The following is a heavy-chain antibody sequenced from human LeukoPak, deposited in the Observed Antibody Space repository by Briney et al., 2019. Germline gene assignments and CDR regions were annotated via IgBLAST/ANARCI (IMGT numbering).Heavy chain of an antibody. D-gene: IGHD7-27*01. J-gene: IGHJ6*02. CDR3: AWQTGEGDAEDYYYYYGMDV. CDR1: GGTFSSYA. Sequence: GASVKVSCMASGGTFSSYAISWVRQAPGQGLEWMGRIIPILGIANYAQKFQGRVTITADKSTSTAYMELSSLRSEDTAVYYCAWQTGEGDAEDYYYYYGMDVWGQGTTVTVSS. CDR2: IIPILGIA. V-gene: IGHV1-69*04.